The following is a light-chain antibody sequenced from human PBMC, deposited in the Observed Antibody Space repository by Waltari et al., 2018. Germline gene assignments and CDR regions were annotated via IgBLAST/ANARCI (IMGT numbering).Light chain of an antibody. J-gene: IGKJ1*01. CDR1: QSISGA. CDR3: QQSYNAPWT. CDR2: RAS. V-gene: IGKV1-39*01. Sequence: DIQMTQSPSPLSASVGDIVTISCRASQSISGALNWYQQKPGKAPHLLIYRASNLNTGVPSRYSGRGSVTDFTLTITSLQPEGFADYFCQQSYNAPWTFGQGTKVEIK.